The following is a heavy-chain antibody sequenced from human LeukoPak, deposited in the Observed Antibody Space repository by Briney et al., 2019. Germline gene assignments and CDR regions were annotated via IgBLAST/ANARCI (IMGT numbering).Heavy chain of an antibody. D-gene: IGHD3-10*01. CDR2: VSYSGRT. CDR1: GGSISSSNYY. V-gene: IGHV4-39*01. Sequence: PSETLSLTCAVSGGSISSSNYYWGWIRQPPGKGLEWIGSVSYSGRTYYNPSLKGRVTISVDTSKHQFSLKLSSVTAADTAVYYCARHSSASYYHGSGSYYNVNWGQGTLVTVSS. CDR3: ARHSSASYYHGSGSYYNVN. J-gene: IGHJ4*02.